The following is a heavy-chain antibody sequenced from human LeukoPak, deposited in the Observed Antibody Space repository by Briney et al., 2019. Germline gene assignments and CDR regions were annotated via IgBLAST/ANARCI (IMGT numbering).Heavy chain of an antibody. D-gene: IGHD2-8*01. J-gene: IGHJ4*02. CDR3: ARDQLGVANY. Sequence: PGGSLKLSCAASGFTFSSYSMNWVRQAPGKGLEWVSSISSSSSYIYYADSVKGRFTISRDNAKNSLYLQMNSLRAEDTAVYYCARDQLGVANYWGQETLVTVSS. CDR2: ISSSSSYI. V-gene: IGHV3-21*01. CDR1: GFTFSSYS.